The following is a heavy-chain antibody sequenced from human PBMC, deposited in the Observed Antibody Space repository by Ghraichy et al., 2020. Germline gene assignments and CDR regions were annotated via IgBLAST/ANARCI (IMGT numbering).Heavy chain of an antibody. D-gene: IGHD2-2*01. J-gene: IGHJ6*02. CDR1: GGSFSGYY. CDR2: INHSGST. V-gene: IGHV4-34*01. CDR3: ARGRCSSTSCYPQKGGNYYYYGMDV. Sequence: SETLSLTCAVYGGSFSGYYWSWIRQPPGKGLEWIGEINHSGSTNYNPSLKSRVTISVDTSKNQFSLKLSSVTAADTAVYYCARGRCSSTSCYPQKGGNYYYYGMDVWGQGTTVTVSS.